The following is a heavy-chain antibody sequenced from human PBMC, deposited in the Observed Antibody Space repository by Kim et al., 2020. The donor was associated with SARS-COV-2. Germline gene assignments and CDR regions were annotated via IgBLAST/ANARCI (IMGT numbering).Heavy chain of an antibody. CDR1: GFTFSNYN. Sequence: GGSLRLSCAASGFTFSNYNMNWVRQAPGKGLEWVSSITSSSSYIYYADSVKGRFTISRDNAKNSLYLQMNSLGAEDTAVYYCARDPLHCSSTSCYIDYWGQGTLVTVSS. D-gene: IGHD2-2*02. V-gene: IGHV3-21*01. CDR3: ARDPLHCSSTSCYIDY. J-gene: IGHJ4*02. CDR2: ITSSSSYI.